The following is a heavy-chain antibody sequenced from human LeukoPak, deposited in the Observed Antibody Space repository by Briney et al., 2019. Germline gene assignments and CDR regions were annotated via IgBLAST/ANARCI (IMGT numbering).Heavy chain of an antibody. J-gene: IGHJ6*02. CDR3: AKLESPYNYYGMDV. CDR2: ISGSGGST. V-gene: IGHV3-23*01. Sequence: GGSLRLSCAAAGFTFSSNAMSWVRQPPGKGLEWVSGISGSGGSTYYADSVKGRFTISRDKSKNTLYLQMNSLRVEDTAVYYCAKLESPYNYYGMDVWGQGTTVIVSS. CDR1: GFTFSSNA. D-gene: IGHD3-3*01.